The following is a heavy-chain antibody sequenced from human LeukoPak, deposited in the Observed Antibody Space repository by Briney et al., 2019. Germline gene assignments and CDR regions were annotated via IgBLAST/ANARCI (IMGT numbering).Heavy chain of an antibody. CDR3: ARSDQYYYDSSGQNHDAFDI. D-gene: IGHD3-22*01. V-gene: IGHV1-2*02. Sequence: GASVKVSCKASGYTFTGYYMHWVRQAPGQGLEWMGWINPNSGGTNYAQKFQGRVTMTRDTSISTAYMELSRLRSDDTAVYYCARSDQYYYDSSGQNHDAFDIRGQGTMVTVSS. CDR1: GYTFTGYY. J-gene: IGHJ3*02. CDR2: INPNSGGT.